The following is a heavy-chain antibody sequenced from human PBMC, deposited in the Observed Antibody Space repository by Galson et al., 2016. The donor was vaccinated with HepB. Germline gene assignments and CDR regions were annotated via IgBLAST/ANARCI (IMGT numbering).Heavy chain of an antibody. CDR1: GFNIRACG. D-gene: IGHD3-10*01. V-gene: IGHV3-33*06. CDR3: AKERGFYASRSFASYDF. Sequence: SLRLSCAASGFNIRACGMHWLRQAPGRGLEWVALIWYDGNKTYYADSVKGRFTISRDNSKNILYLQMNSLRAEDTAIYYCAKERGFYASRSFASYDFWGQGTLVTVSS. J-gene: IGHJ4*02. CDR2: IWYDGNKT.